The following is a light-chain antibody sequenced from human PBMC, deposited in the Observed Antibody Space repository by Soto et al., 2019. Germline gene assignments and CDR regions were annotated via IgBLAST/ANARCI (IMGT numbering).Light chain of an antibody. Sequence: DIQMTQSPSSLSASVGDRVTITCQASQDISNYLNWYQQKPGKAPKLLIYDASNLETGVPSRFSGSGSGTDFTFTISRLEPEDFAVYYCQQYGSSIFTFGPGTKVDIK. V-gene: IGKV1-33*01. CDR2: DAS. J-gene: IGKJ3*01. CDR3: QQYGSSIFT. CDR1: QDISNY.